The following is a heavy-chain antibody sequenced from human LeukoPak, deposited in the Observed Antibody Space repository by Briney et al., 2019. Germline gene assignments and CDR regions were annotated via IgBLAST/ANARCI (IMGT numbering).Heavy chain of an antibody. D-gene: IGHD6-19*01. Sequence: GSSVKVSCKASGGTFSSYAISWVRQAPGQGLEWMGGIIPIFGTAYYAQKFQGRVTITADKSTSTAYMELSSLRSEDTAVYYCARGSSGWYYFDYWGQGTLVTVSS. V-gene: IGHV1-69*06. CDR2: IIPIFGTA. J-gene: IGHJ4*02. CDR3: ARGSSGWYYFDY. CDR1: GGTFSSYA.